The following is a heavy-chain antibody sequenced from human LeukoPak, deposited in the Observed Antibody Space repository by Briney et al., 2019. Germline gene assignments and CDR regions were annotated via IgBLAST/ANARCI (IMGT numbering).Heavy chain of an antibody. CDR2: ISGYNGNT. V-gene: IGHV1-18*04. J-gene: IGHJ6*03. CDR3: ARVAYCGGDCYSLFGHYYYYYYMDV. Sequence: ASVKVSCKASGYAFSTYAINWVRQAPGQGLEWMGWISGYNGNTHFAQNFQGRVTMTTDTPTSTAYMELSSLRSEDTAVYCCARVAYCGGDCYSLFGHYYYYYYMDVWGKGTTVTVSS. CDR1: GYAFSTYA. D-gene: IGHD2-21*02.